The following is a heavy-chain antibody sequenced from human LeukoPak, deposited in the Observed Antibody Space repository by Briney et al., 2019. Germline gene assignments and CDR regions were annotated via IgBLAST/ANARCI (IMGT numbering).Heavy chain of an antibody. Sequence: GASVKVSCKASEYTFTGYYIHWVRQAPGQGLEWMGWINPNSGGTNYARKFQGRVTMTRDTSITTAYMELSRLTSDDTAVYYCGRTSRYSGYDQAEYWGQGTLVTVSS. CDR2: INPNSGGT. CDR3: GRTSRYSGYDQAEY. V-gene: IGHV1-2*02. D-gene: IGHD5-12*01. J-gene: IGHJ4*02. CDR1: EYTFTGYY.